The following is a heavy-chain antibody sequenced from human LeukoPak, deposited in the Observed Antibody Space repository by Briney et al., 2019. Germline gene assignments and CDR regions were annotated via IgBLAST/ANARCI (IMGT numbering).Heavy chain of an antibody. CDR1: GFTFSSYD. J-gene: IGHJ6*02. V-gene: IGHV3-30*18. CDR2: ISYDGSNK. Sequence: PGGSLRLSCAASGFTFSSYDMHWVRQAPGKGLEWVAVISYDGSNKYYADSVKGRFTISRDNSKNTLYLQMNSLRAEDTAVYYCAKDLFPYRPNLMDVWGQGTTVTVSS. CDR3: AKDLFPYRPNLMDV. D-gene: IGHD2-21*01.